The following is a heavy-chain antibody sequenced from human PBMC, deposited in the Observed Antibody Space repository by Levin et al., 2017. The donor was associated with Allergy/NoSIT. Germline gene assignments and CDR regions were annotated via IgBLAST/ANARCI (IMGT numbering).Heavy chain of an antibody. J-gene: IGHJ4*02. CDR2: IKEDGSAT. CDR3: VSYYYG. D-gene: IGHD3-16*01. V-gene: IGHV3-7*03. Sequence: ASVKVSCVVSGFPFSTTWMSWIRQVPGKGLEWVAEIKEDGSATYYVDSVKGRFTISRDNAKKSVYLQMDSLRVEDTAVYYCVSYYYGWGQGTLVTVSS. CDR1: GFPFSTTW.